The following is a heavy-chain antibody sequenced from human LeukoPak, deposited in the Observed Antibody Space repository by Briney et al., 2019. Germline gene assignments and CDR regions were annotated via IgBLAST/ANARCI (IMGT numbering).Heavy chain of an antibody. CDR3: ARDPPIGIDAFDI. V-gene: IGHV1-18*01. J-gene: IGHJ3*02. D-gene: IGHD3-22*01. CDR2: ISVDNGNT. Sequence: GASVKVSCKASGYTFTSYGIAWVRQAPGQGLEWMGWISVDNGNTNYAQTLQGRVTMTTDASTSTAYMELRSLRSDDTATYYCARDPPIGIDAFDIWGQGTMVTVSS. CDR1: GYTFTSYG.